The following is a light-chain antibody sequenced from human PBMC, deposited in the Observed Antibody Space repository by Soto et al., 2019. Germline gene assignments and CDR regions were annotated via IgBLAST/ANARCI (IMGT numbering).Light chain of an antibody. V-gene: IGKV3-11*02. CDR3: QQRSTWLYT. Sequence: EILLAQSPATLSLSPGERATLSCKASQDVSIFLAWYQQKPGQAPRLLIHDASNRATGVPARFSGSGSGRDFTLTITSLDPEDFAVYYFQQRSTWLYTFGQGTKLEV. CDR2: DAS. J-gene: IGKJ2*01. CDR1: QDVSIF.